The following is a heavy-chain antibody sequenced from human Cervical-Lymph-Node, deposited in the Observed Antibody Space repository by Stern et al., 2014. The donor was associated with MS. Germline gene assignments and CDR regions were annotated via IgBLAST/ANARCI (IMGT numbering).Heavy chain of an antibody. CDR3: ARDSEMDYYGSGSSDY. D-gene: IGHD3-10*01. Sequence: DQLVESGGGLVKPGGSLRLSCAASGFTFSDHYMSWIRQAPGKGLEWLSYISTSGSTIYYADSVKGRFTISRDNAKNSLYMQMNSLRAEDTAVYYCARDSEMDYYGSGSSDYWGQGTLVTVSS. CDR2: ISTSGSTI. V-gene: IGHV3-11*01. J-gene: IGHJ4*02. CDR1: GFTFSDHY.